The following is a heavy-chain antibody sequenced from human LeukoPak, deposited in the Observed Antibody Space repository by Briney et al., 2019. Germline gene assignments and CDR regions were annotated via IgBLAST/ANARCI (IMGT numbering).Heavy chain of an antibody. D-gene: IGHD3-9*01. V-gene: IGHV3-33*01. CDR2: IWYDGSNK. J-gene: IGHJ4*02. CDR1: GFTLSSYG. Sequence: GGSLRLSCAASGFTLSSYGMHWVRQAPGKGLEWVAVIWYDGSNKYYADSVKGRFTISRDNSKNTLYLQMNSLRAEDTAVYYCARDPTGYRYYFDYWGQGTLVTVSS. CDR3: ARDPTGYRYYFDY.